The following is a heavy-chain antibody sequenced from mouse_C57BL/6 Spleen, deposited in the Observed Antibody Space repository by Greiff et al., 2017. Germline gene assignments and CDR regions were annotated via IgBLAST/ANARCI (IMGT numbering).Heavy chain of an antibody. CDR2: IDPSDSYT. CDR1: GYTFTSYW. D-gene: IGHD3-1*01. Sequence: QVQLQQPGAELVMPGASVKLSCKASGYTFTSYWMHWVKQRPGQGLEWIGEIDPSDSYTNYNQKFKGKSTLTGVKSSSTAYMQLSSLTSEDSAVYYYASSGTWAMDYWGQGTSVTVSS. J-gene: IGHJ4*01. CDR3: ASSGTWAMDY. V-gene: IGHV1-69*01.